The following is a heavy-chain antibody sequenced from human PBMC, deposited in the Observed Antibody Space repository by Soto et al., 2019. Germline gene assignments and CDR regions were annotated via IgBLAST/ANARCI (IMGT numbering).Heavy chain of an antibody. CDR1: GGPFSGYY. CDR3: ARVPVGGNYYFDS. D-gene: IGHD1-26*01. V-gene: IGHV4-34*12. CDR2: IIHYGST. J-gene: IGHJ4*02. Sequence: SETLSLTCAVYGGPFSGYYWSWIRQPPGKGLEWIGEIIHYGSTNYNPSLKSRVTISVDTSKSQFSLKLSSVTAADTAVYYCARVPVGGNYYFDSWGQGTLVTVSS.